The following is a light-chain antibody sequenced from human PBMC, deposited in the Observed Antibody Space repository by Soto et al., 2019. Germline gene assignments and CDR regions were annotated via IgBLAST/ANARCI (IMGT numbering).Light chain of an antibody. CDR3: CSYAGSSTFVV. CDR1: SSDVGGYNY. J-gene: IGLJ2*01. Sequence: QSALTQPRSVSGSPGQSVTISCTGTSSDVGGYNYVSWYQQHPGKAPKLMLYDVTKRPSGVPDRFSGSKSGNTASLTISGLQAEDDADYYCCSYAGSSTFVVFGGGTKVTVL. CDR2: DVT. V-gene: IGLV2-11*01.